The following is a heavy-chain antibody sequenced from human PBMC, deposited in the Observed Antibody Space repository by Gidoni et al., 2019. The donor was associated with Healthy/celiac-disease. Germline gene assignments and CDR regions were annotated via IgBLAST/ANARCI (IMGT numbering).Heavy chain of an antibody. CDR3: ARVQIVVVTATEVHYYYYMDV. Sequence: QVQLQASGPGLVKPSETLSLTCTVSGGSVSSGSYYWCWIRQPPGKGLEWIGYIYYSGSTNYNTSLKSRVTISVDKSKNQFSLKLSSVTAADTAVYYCARVQIVVVTATEVHYYYYMDVWGKGTTVTVSS. CDR1: GGSVSSGSYY. CDR2: IYYSGST. J-gene: IGHJ6*03. V-gene: IGHV4-61*01. D-gene: IGHD2-21*02.